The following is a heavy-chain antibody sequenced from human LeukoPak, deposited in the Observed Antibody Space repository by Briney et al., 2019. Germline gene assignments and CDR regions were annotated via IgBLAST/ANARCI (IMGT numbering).Heavy chain of an antibody. CDR3: ARVTSGSYSSLGFDY. J-gene: IGHJ4*02. Sequence: SETLSLTCNVSGGSISSNTHYWGWIRQPPGKGLEWIASVHYTGSTYYNPSLKSRVTIAVDTSKNQFSVRMTSVTAADTAVYYCARVTSGSYSSLGFDYWGQGTLVTVSS. V-gene: IGHV4-39*07. CDR1: GGSISSNTHY. D-gene: IGHD1-26*01. CDR2: VHYTGST.